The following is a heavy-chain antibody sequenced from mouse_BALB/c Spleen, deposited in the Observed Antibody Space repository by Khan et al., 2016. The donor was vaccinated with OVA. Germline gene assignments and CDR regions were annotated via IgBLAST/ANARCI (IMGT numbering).Heavy chain of an antibody. D-gene: IGHD2-3*01. V-gene: IGHV2-9*02. CDR2: IWAGGST. Sequence: QMQLEESGPGLVAPSQSLSITCTVSGFSLTSYGVHWVRQPPGKGLEWLGVIWAGGSTNYNSALMSRLSISRDNSKSQVFLKMNSLQTDDTAMYYCARCDGYYEDAMDYWGQGTSVTVSS. J-gene: IGHJ4*01. CDR3: ARCDGYYEDAMDY. CDR1: GFSLTSYG.